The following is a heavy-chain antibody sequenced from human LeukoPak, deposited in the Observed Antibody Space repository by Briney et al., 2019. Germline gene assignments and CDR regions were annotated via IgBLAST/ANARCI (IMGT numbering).Heavy chain of an antibody. Sequence: TFGDYAMNWFRQPPGKGLEWIGYIYYSGSTYYNPSLKSRVTISVDTSKNQFSLKLSSVTAADTAVYYCARGDGYNYFDYWGQGTLVTVSS. J-gene: IGHJ4*02. CDR3: ARGDGYNYFDY. V-gene: IGHV4-30-4*08. CDR2: IYYSGST. D-gene: IGHD5-24*01. CDR1: TFGDYA.